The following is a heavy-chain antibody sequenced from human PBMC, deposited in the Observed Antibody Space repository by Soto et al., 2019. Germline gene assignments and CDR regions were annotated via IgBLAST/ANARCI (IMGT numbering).Heavy chain of an antibody. CDR3: ARSSLSARDFDY. CDR2: IYYSGPT. V-gene: IGHV4-31*03. CDR1: GDSISSGGHY. D-gene: IGHD6-6*01. Sequence: QVQLQESGPGLVKPSQTLSLTCTVSGDSISSGGHYWSWIRQHPGKGLEWIGYIYYSGPTYYNPSLSSRVAISVDTSKNQFSLKLSSVTAADTAVYYCARSSLSARDFDYWGQGTLVTVSS. J-gene: IGHJ4*02.